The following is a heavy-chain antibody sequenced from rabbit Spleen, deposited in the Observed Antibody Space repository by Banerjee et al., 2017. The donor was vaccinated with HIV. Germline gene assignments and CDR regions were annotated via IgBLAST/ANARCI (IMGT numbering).Heavy chain of an antibody. Sequence: QQQLEESGGGLVKPGGTLTLTCTVSGFSFSSIHWICWVRQAPGKGLEWIACIDTSDGDTYSATWAKGRFTCSKTSSTTVTLQMTSLTVADTATYFCARDVKYDGYDLWGPGTLVTVS. CDR1: GFSFSSIHW. D-gene: IGHD6-1*01. V-gene: IGHV1S45*01. CDR3: ARDVKYDGYDL. J-gene: IGHJ4*01. CDR2: IDTSDGDT.